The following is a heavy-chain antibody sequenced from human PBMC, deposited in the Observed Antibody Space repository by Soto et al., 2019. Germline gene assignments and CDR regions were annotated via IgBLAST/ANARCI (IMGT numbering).Heavy chain of an antibody. CDR3: ARYLAGYSRGRYQRGRFDY. D-gene: IGHD6-19*01. CDR2: IWYDASNK. V-gene: IGHV3-33*01. J-gene: IGHJ4*02. Sequence: QVQLVESGGGVVQPGRSLRLSCAASGFTFSSYGMHWVRQAPGKGLEWVAVIWYDASNKYYADSVKGRFTISRDNSKNTLYLQMNSLRAEHTAVYYCARYLAGYSRGRYQRGRFDYWGQGTLVTVSS. CDR1: GFTFSSYG.